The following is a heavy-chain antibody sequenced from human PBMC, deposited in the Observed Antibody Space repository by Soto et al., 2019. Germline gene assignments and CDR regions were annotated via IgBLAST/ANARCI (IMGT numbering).Heavy chain of an antibody. Sequence: QVQLVQSGAEVRKPGSSVKVSCEASGGTFSGHAISWVRQAPGQGPEWMGGLIPLFGTTQHAQRFQGRLTINADQSTTTAYIELTSLRFEDTAIYYCARGPNWGYRFDAWGQGTLVTVSS. CDR1: GGTFSGHA. D-gene: IGHD7-27*01. CDR2: LIPLFGTT. CDR3: ARGPNWGYRFDA. J-gene: IGHJ4*02. V-gene: IGHV1-69*19.